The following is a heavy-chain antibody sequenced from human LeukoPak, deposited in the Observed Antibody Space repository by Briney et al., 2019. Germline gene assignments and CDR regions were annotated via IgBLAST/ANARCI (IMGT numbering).Heavy chain of an antibody. CDR2: IYHSGST. V-gene: IGHV4-30-2*01. Sequence: SQTLSLTCTVSGGSISSGGYYWSWIRQPPGKGLEWIGYIYHSGSTHYNPSLKSRVTISVDRSKNQFSLKLSSVTAADTAVYYCAREKENCSSTSCYTSAFDIWGQGTMVTVSS. J-gene: IGHJ3*02. CDR3: AREKENCSSTSCYTSAFDI. D-gene: IGHD2-2*02. CDR1: GGSISSGGYY.